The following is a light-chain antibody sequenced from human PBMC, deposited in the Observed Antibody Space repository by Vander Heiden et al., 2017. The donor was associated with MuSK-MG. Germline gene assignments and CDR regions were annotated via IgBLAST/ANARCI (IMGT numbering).Light chain of an antibody. V-gene: IGLV1-44*01. J-gene: IGLJ1*01. Sequence: QPVLTQLPSASGTPGQRVTVSCSGSSSNIGTNSVNWYQHVPGTAPKLLIYMNHHRPSGVPDRFSAAKSGTSASLAISGLHADDEADYYCAVWDDSLNAYVFGAGSKVTVL. CDR2: MNH. CDR1: SSNIGTNS. CDR3: AVWDDSLNAYV.